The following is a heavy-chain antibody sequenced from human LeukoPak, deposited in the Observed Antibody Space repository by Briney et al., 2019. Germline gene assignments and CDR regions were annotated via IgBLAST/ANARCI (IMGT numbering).Heavy chain of an antibody. CDR1: GGSISSGNYY. CDR3: ARDFISWELPRWRYFDL. J-gene: IGHJ2*01. V-gene: IGHV4-61*02. Sequence: PSQTLSLTCTVSGGSISSGNYYWSWIRQPAGKALEWIGRISTSGSTNYNPSLKSRVSISVDTSKNQYSLKLRSVTTADMAVYYCARDFISWELPRWRYFDLWGRGTLVTVSS. D-gene: IGHD1-26*01. CDR2: ISTSGST.